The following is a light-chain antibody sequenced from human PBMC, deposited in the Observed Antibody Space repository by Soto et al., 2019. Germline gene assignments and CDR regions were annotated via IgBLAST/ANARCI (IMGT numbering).Light chain of an antibody. CDR2: EVT. J-gene: IGLJ1*01. CDR1: SSDVGRYNF. CDR3: CSDAGSGVYV. V-gene: IGLV2-23*02. Sequence: QLVLTQPASVSGSPGQSMTISCTGTSSDVGRYNFVSWYQQHPGKVPKVMIYEVTKRPSGVSNRFSGSKSGNTAFLTISGLQAEDEADYYCCSDAGSGVYVFGTGTKVTVL.